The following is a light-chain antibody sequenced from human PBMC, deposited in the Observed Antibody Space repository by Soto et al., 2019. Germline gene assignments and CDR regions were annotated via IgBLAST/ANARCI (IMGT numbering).Light chain of an antibody. V-gene: IGKV1-5*03. CDR1: QSIRSW. CDR2: KAS. Sequence: DIQMTQSPSTLSASVGDRVTITCRASQSIRSWLAWYQQKPGKAPNFLIYKASSLESGVPSRFSGSGSGTEVTLTISSLQPDDFATYYCQQDNSYPVTFGGGTKVAIK. CDR3: QQDNSYPVT. J-gene: IGKJ4*01.